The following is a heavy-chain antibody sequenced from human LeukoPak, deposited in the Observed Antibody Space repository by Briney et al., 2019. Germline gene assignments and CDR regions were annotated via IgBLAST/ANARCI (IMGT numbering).Heavy chain of an antibody. V-gene: IGHV4-4*02. CDR1: GDSLRSSNW. D-gene: IGHD2-2*01. Sequence: SGTLSLTCAVSGDSLRSSNWWSWVRQPPGKGLEWIGEIYHSGTTNYNPSLKSRVTISMDTSKNQFSLNLRSVTAADTAVYYCANKVYCSTTSCYHAGFWGQGTLVTVSS. CDR2: IYHSGTT. J-gene: IGHJ4*02. CDR3: ANKVYCSTTSCYHAGF.